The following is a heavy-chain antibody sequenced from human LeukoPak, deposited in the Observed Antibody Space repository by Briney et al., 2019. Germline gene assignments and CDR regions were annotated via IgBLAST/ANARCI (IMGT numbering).Heavy chain of an antibody. CDR1: GYTFTSYY. V-gene: IGHV1-46*01. CDR2: INPSGGST. J-gene: IGHJ6*03. D-gene: IGHD5-12*01. Sequence: GASVKVSCKASGYTFTSYYMHWVRQAPGQGLEWMGIINPSGGSTSYAQKFQGRVTMTRDMSTSTVYMELSSLRSEDTAVYYCARTTEGYARGPGYSYYYMDVWGKGTTVTISS. CDR3: ARTTEGYARGPGYSYYYMDV.